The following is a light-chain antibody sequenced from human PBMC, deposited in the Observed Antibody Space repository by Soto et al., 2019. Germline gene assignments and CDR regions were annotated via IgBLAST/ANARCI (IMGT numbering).Light chain of an antibody. V-gene: IGKV1-5*01. CDR1: QSISNW. CDR2: GAS. J-gene: IGKJ2*01. Sequence: DIQMTQSPSTLSASVGDRVTITCRASQSISNWLAWYQQKPGKAPKLLISGASSLESGVPSRFSGSGSGTEFTLTISSLQLNVFAPYYGQRYDSYSYTLGQGPKLRSN. CDR3: QRYDSYSYT.